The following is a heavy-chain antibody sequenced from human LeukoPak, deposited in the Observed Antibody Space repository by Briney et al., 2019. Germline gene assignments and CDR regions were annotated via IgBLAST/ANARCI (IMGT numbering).Heavy chain of an antibody. CDR2: ISGSGGST. V-gene: IGHV3-23*01. Sequence: GGSLRLSCAASGFTFSSYAMSWVRQAPGKGLEWVSGISGSGGSTYYADSVKGRFTISRDNSKNTLYLQMNSLRAEDTAVYYCARDCISTSCTDAFDIWGQGTMVTVSS. CDR3: ARDCISTSCTDAFDI. CDR1: GFTFSSYA. D-gene: IGHD2-2*01. J-gene: IGHJ3*02.